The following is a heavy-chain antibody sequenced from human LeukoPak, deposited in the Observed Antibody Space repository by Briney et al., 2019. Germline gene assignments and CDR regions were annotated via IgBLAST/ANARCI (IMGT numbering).Heavy chain of an antibody. D-gene: IGHD3-9*01. CDR3: AKDSNDILTGYIFGIFDY. V-gene: IGHV3-30*02. Sequence: GGSLRLSCAASGLTFSSYGMHWVRQAPGKGLEWVAFIRYDGSNKYYADSVKGRFTISRDNSKNTLYLQMNSLRAEDTAVYYCAKDSNDILTGYIFGIFDYWGQGTLVTVSS. CDR1: GLTFSSYG. J-gene: IGHJ4*02. CDR2: IRYDGSNK.